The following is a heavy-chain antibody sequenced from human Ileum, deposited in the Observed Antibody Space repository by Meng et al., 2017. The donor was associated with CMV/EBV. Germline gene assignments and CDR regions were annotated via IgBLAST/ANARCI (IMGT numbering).Heavy chain of an antibody. CDR1: FNFRSSA. V-gene: IGHV3-30-3*01. Sequence: FNFRSSAMHWVRQAPGKGLEWVAVISYDGNNKDYADSVKGRFTISRDNSKNTLYLQMNNLRPEDTAVYYCARDTVHDSSGYYSSFEDWGQGTLVTVSS. J-gene: IGHJ1*01. CDR3: ARDTVHDSSGYYSSFED. D-gene: IGHD3-22*01. CDR2: ISYDGNNK.